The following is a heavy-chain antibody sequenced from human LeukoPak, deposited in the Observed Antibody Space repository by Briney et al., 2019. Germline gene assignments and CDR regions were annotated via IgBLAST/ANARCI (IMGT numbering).Heavy chain of an antibody. CDR2: IIPILGIA. D-gene: IGHD3-22*01. V-gene: IGHV1-69*04. J-gene: IGHJ4*02. CDR1: GGTFSSYA. Sequence: SVKVSCKAPGGTFSSYAISWVRQAPGQGLEWMGRIIPILGIANYAQKFQGRVTITADKSTSTAYMELSSLRSDDTAVYYCARHGVPPQGYYDSSGYYYPDYWGQGTLVTVSS. CDR3: ARHGVPPQGYYDSSGYYYPDY.